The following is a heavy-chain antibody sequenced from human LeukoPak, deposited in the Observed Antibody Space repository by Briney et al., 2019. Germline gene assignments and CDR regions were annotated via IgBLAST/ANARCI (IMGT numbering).Heavy chain of an antibody. J-gene: IGHJ3*02. CDR1: GYTFTSYD. Sequence: GASVKVSCKASGYTFTSYDINWVRQATGQGLEWMGWMSPNSDNRGYEQNFQGRVTMTMDISISTAYMELSSLRSEDTAVYYCAAIMVVTAGVAFNIWGQGTMVTVSS. D-gene: IGHD2-21*02. V-gene: IGHV1-8*01. CDR2: MSPNSDNR. CDR3: AAIMVVTAGVAFNI.